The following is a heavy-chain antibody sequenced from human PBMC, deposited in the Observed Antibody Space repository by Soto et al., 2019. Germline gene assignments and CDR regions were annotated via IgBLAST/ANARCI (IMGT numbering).Heavy chain of an antibody. CDR1: GFIFDDYA. J-gene: IGHJ3*02. D-gene: IGHD3-22*01. CDR2: ISWHSGSI. Sequence: EVQLVESGGGLVQPGRSLRLSCAASGFIFDDYAMHWVRQAPGKGLEWVSGISWHSGSIGYADSVKGRFTISGDNAKNSLYLQMNSLRAEDTALYYCAKVTAYYYDSSGPCDAFDIWGQGTMVTVSS. V-gene: IGHV3-9*01. CDR3: AKVTAYYYDSSGPCDAFDI.